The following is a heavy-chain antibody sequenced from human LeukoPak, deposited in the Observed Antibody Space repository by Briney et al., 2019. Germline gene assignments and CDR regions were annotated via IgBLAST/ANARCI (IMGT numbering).Heavy chain of an antibody. CDR2: ISETGAAT. J-gene: IGHJ4*02. V-gene: IGHV3-23*01. CDR3: AKDYPTATPAYPVGDIY. Sequence: GGSLRLSCTVSGFTLRSYAMNWVRQAPGKGLEWVSAISETGAATYYADSVRGRFTISRDSSKNTLFLQMDSLRADDTAMYYCAKDYPTATPAYPVGDIYWGQGTLVTVSS. CDR1: GFTLRSYA. D-gene: IGHD4-17*01.